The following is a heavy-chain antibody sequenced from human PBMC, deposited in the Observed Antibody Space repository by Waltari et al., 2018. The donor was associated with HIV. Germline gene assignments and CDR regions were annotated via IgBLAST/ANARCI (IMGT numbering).Heavy chain of an antibody. D-gene: IGHD2-15*01. CDR1: GFTLSDHY. CDR2: SRSYVNGYTT. Sequence: EVQLVESGGGLVQPGGSLRLSCAASGFTLSDHYMDWVRQAPGKGLEWVGRSRSYVNGYTTEYAASVEGRFSISRDEASNSAYLQMNSLKTEDTAVYFCGRGAAGSVSDYWGPGTLVTVSS. CDR3: GRGAAGSVSDY. V-gene: IGHV3-72*01. J-gene: IGHJ4*02.